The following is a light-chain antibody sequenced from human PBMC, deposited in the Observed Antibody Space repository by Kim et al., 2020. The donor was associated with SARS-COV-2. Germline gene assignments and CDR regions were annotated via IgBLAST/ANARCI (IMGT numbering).Light chain of an antibody. CDR3: CSYAGSFTVV. Sequence: QSALTQPRSVSGSPGQPVTISCTGTSSDVGGYNYVSWYQQHPGKAPKLMIYDVSKWPSGVPDRFSGSKSGNTASLTISGLQAEDEADYYCCSYAGSFTVVFGGGTQLTVL. CDR1: SSDVGGYNY. CDR2: DVS. J-gene: IGLJ2*01. V-gene: IGLV2-11*01.